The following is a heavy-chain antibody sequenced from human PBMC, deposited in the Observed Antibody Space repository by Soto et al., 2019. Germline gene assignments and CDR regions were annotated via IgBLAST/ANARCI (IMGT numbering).Heavy chain of an antibody. CDR3: AKATATGGGAFDI. V-gene: IGHV3-23*01. CDR2: ILVGGST. CDR1: GFACSSYD. D-gene: IGHD2-8*02. Sequence: GGSLRLSCAASGFACSSYDMSWVRQAPGKGLEWVSTILVGGSTHYPDSVKGRFTISRDNSKNTVFLQMNSLTAGDTAVYYCAKATATGGGAFDICGQGTMVTVSS. J-gene: IGHJ3*02.